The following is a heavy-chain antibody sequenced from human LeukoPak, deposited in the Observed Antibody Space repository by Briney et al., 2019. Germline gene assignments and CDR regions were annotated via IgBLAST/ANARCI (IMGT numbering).Heavy chain of an antibody. V-gene: IGHV3-48*03. J-gene: IGHJ4*02. D-gene: IGHD6-19*01. CDR1: GFTFSSYE. CDR2: ISSSGSTI. CDR3: ARTKWLEAIDY. Sequence: GGSLRLSCAASGFTFSSYEMNWVRQAPGKGLEWVSYISSSGSTIYYADSVKGRFTISRDNAKSSLYLQMNSLRAVDTAVYYCARTKWLEAIDYWGQGTLVTVSS.